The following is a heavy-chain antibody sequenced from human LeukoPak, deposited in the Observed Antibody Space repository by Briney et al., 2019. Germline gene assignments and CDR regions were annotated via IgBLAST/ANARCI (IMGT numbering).Heavy chain of an antibody. CDR3: ARDSSSSWYGDFDY. D-gene: IGHD6-13*01. V-gene: IGHV1-3*01. J-gene: IGHJ4*02. CDR1: GYTFTSYA. CDR2: INAGNGNT. Sequence: GASVKVSCKASGYTFTSYAMHWVRQAPGQRLEWMGWINAGNGNTKYSQKFQGRVTITRDTSASTACMELRSLRSDDTAVYYCARDSSSSWYGDFDYWGQGTLVTVSS.